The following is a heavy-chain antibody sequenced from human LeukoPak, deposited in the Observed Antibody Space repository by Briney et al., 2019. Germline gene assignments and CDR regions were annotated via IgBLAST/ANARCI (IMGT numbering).Heavy chain of an antibody. CDR1: GFTFSSYA. D-gene: IGHD6-19*01. CDR2: IGGSGGST. Sequence: GGSLRLSCAASGFTFSSYAMSWVRQAPGKGLEWVSGIGGSGGSTYYADSVKGRFTISRDNSKNTPYLQMNSLRAEDTAVYYCAKDQGIAVAGEFDYWGQGTLVTVSS. V-gene: IGHV3-23*01. CDR3: AKDQGIAVAGEFDY. J-gene: IGHJ4*02.